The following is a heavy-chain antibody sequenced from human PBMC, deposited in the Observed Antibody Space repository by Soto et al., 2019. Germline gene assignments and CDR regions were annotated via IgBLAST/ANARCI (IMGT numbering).Heavy chain of an antibody. CDR2: ISSSGSTI. V-gene: IGHV3-11*01. CDR1: GFTFSDYY. CDR3: ARDRGPGGVWGSYRYKVGDY. D-gene: IGHD3-16*02. J-gene: IGHJ4*02. Sequence: VQLVESGGGLVQPGGSLRLSCAASGFTFSDYYMSWIRQAPGKGLEWVSYISSSGSTIYYADSVKGRFTISRDNAKNSLYLQMNSLRAEDTAVYYCARDRGPGGVWGSYRYKVGDYWGQGTLVTVSS.